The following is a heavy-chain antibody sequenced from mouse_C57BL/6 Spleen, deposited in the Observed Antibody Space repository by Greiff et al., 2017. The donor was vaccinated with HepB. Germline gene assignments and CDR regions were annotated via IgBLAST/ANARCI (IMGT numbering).Heavy chain of an antibody. Sequence: VQLQQPGAELVRPGTSVKLSCKASGYTFTSYWMHWVKQRPGQGLEWIGVIDPSDSYTNYNQKFKGKATLTVDTSSSTAYMQLSSLTSEDSAVYYCARRTTVVASGWYFDVWGTGTTVTVSS. CDR2: IDPSDSYT. J-gene: IGHJ1*03. V-gene: IGHV1-59*01. CDR1: GYTFTSYW. D-gene: IGHD1-1*01. CDR3: ARRTTVVASGWYFDV.